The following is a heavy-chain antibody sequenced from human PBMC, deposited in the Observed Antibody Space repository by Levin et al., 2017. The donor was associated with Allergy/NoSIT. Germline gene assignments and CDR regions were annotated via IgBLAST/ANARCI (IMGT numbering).Heavy chain of an antibody. D-gene: IGHD3-10*01. CDR2: ISYDGSNK. Sequence: SCAASGFTFSSYGMHWVRQAPGKGLEWVAVISYDGSNKYYADSVKGRFTISRDNSKNTLYLQMNSLRAEDTAVYYCAKEASYYYGSGSYSWFDPWGQGTLVTVSS. J-gene: IGHJ5*02. V-gene: IGHV3-30*18. CDR3: AKEASYYYGSGSYSWFDP. CDR1: GFTFSSYG.